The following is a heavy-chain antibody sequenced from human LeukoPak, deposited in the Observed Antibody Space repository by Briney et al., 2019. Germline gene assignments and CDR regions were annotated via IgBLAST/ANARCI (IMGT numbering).Heavy chain of an antibody. CDR2: IYHSGST. CDR1: GGSISSSNW. Sequence: SGTLSLTCAVSGGSISSSNWWSWVRQPPGKGLEWIGEIYHSGSTNYNPPLKSRVTISVDKSKNQFSLKLSSVTAADTAVYYCARVTTVVVVVAAKGGDDAFDIWGQGTMVTVSS. V-gene: IGHV4-4*02. CDR3: ARVTTVVVVVAAKGGDDAFDI. D-gene: IGHD2-15*01. J-gene: IGHJ3*02.